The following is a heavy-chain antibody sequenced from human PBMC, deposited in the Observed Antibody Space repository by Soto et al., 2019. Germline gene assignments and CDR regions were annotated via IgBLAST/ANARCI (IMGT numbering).Heavy chain of an antibody. CDR1: GFTFSTYA. V-gene: IGHV3-21*01. J-gene: IGHJ6*02. CDR3: VKDEGIEAMDV. Sequence: LRLSCAASGFTFSTYAMTWVRQAPGKGPEWVASITSSGSYVYYADSVNGRFSASRDNAKNSLSLQMDSLGPDDTAIYFCVKDEGIEAMDVWGQGTTVTVSS. D-gene: IGHD3-3*02. CDR2: ITSSGSYV.